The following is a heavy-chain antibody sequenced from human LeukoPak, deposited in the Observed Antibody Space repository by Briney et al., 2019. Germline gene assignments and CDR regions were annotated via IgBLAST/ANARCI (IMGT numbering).Heavy chain of an antibody. CDR2: ISYGGSNK. Sequence: GGSLRLSCAASGFTFSSYGMHWVRQAPGKGLEWVAVISYGGSNKYYADSVKGRFTISRDNSKNTLYLQMNSLRAEDTAVYYCAKVGTLASGVDTAMKFGYWGQGTLVTVSS. J-gene: IGHJ4*02. D-gene: IGHD5-18*01. V-gene: IGHV3-30*18. CDR3: AKVGTLASGVDTAMKFGY. CDR1: GFTFSSYG.